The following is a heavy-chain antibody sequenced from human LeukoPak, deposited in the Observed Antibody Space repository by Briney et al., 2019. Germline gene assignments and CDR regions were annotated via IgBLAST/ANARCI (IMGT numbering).Heavy chain of an antibody. Sequence: GESLKISRKGSGYSFTSYWIGWVRQMPGKGLEWMGIIYPGDSDTRYSPSFQGQVTISADKSISTAYLQWSSLKASDTAMYYCARLYYHDSSGYYQAAPYYFDYWGQGTLVTVSS. J-gene: IGHJ4*02. V-gene: IGHV5-51*01. CDR1: GYSFTSYW. D-gene: IGHD3-22*01. CDR2: IYPGDSDT. CDR3: ARLYYHDSSGYYQAAPYYFDY.